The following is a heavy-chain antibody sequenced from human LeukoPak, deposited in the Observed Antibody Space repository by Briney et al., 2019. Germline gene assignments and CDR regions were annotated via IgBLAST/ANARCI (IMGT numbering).Heavy chain of an antibody. V-gene: IGHV3-30*04. J-gene: IGHJ4*02. CDR2: ISYDGSNK. D-gene: IGHD3-3*01. Sequence: GGSLRLSCAASGFTFSSYAMHWVRQAPGKGLEWVAVISYDGSNKYYADSVKGRFTISRDNSKNTLYLQMNSLRAEDTAVYYCARQGSPLRSGKGLDYWGQGTLVTVSS. CDR1: GFTFSSYA. CDR3: ARQGSPLRSGKGLDY.